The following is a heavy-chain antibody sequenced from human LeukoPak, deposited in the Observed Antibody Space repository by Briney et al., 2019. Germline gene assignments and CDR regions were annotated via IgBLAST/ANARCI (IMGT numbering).Heavy chain of an antibody. CDR3: AKDAVAPGSGGDYFDY. Sequence: GGSLRLSCAASGFTFSSYAMSWVRQAPGKGLEWVSVFTSSGGSTYYADSVKGRFTISRDNSKNTLYLRMNSLRAEDTAVYYCAKDAVAPGSGGDYFDYWGQGTLVTVSS. CDR2: FTSSGGST. V-gene: IGHV3-23*01. CDR1: GFTFSSYA. D-gene: IGHD3-10*01. J-gene: IGHJ4*02.